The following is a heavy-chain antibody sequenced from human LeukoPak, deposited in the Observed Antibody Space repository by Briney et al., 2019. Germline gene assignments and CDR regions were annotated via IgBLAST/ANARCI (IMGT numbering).Heavy chain of an antibody. V-gene: IGHV1-24*01. CDR3: ARHQKGYFPTYYYYYYGMDV. Sequence: ASVKVSCKVSGYTLTELSMHWVRQAPGKGLEWMGGFDPEDGETIYAQKFQGRVTMTEDTSTDTAYMELSSLRSEDTAVYYCARHQKGYFPTYYYYYYGMDVWGQGTTVTVSS. J-gene: IGHJ6*02. D-gene: IGHD2-15*01. CDR2: FDPEDGET. CDR1: GYTLTELS.